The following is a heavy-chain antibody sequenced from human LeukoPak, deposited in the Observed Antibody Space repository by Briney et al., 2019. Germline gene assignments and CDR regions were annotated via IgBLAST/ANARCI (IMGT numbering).Heavy chain of an antibody. D-gene: IGHD3-3*01. V-gene: IGHV4-59*01. J-gene: IGHJ4*02. CDR1: GGSISSYY. CDR2: IYYSGST. CDR3: ARARFGVVSY. Sequence: SETLSLTCTVSGGSISSYYWSWIRQPPGKGLEWIGYIYYSGSTNYNPSLKSRVTISVDTSKNQFSLKLSSVIAADTAVYYCARARFGVVSYWGQGTLVTVSS.